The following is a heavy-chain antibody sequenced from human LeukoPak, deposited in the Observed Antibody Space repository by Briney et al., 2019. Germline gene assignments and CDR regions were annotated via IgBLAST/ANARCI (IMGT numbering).Heavy chain of an antibody. Sequence: TGGSLRLSCAASGLTFSSHWMHWVRQAPGKGLEWVATVSGSGDRMYHADSVKGRFTISRDNSKNTIYLQMNSLRAEDTALYYCAKAAAAPGFDFWGQGTLVTVSS. J-gene: IGHJ4*02. V-gene: IGHV3-23*01. D-gene: IGHD6-13*01. CDR1: GLTFSSHW. CDR3: AKAAAAPGFDF. CDR2: VSGSGDRM.